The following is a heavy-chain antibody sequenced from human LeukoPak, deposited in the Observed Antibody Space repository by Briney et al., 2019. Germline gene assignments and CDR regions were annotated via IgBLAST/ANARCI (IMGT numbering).Heavy chain of an antibody. J-gene: IGHJ4*02. CDR1: GYTFSSYG. D-gene: IGHD5-12*01. CDR3: ARSSLGTITAGPFDY. V-gene: IGHV1-18*01. Sequence: GASVKVSCTASGYTFSSYGIAWVRQAPGQGLEWMGWISGYNGNTNYAQKLQGRVSMTTDTSTTTAYMELRSRTSDDTALYYCARSSLGTITAGPFDYWGQGTLVSVSS. CDR2: ISGYNGNT.